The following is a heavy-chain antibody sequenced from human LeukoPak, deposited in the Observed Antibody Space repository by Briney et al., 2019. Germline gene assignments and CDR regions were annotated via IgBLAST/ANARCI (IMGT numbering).Heavy chain of an antibody. CDR3: AKDRSTYYDILTGYPAPGY. D-gene: IGHD3-9*01. V-gene: IGHV3-23*01. J-gene: IGHJ4*02. CDR2: ISGSGGST. Sequence: GGSLRLSCAASGFTFSSYAMSWVRQAPGKGLEWVSAISGSGGSTYYADSVKGRFTISRDNSKNTLYLQVNSLRAEDTAVYYCAKDRSTYYDILTGYPAPGYWGQGTLVTVSS. CDR1: GFTFSSYA.